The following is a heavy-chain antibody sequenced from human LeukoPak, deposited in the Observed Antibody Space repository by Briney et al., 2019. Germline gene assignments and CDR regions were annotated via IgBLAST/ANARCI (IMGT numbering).Heavy chain of an antibody. CDR3: ARATIVPAAPFDY. D-gene: IGHD2-2*01. CDR1: GYTFTSYY. V-gene: IGHV1-46*01. Sequence: GASVTVSCKASGYTFTSYYMHWVRQAPGQGLEWMGIINPSGGSTSYAQKFQGRVTMTSDTSTSTVYMELSSLRSEDTAVYYCARATIVPAAPFDYWGQGTLVTVSS. CDR2: INPSGGST. J-gene: IGHJ4*02.